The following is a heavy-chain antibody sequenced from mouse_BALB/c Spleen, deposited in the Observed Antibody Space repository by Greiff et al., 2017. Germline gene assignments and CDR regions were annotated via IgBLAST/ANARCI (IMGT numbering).Heavy chain of an antibody. CDR1: GFTFSSYT. V-gene: IGHV5-6-4*01. CDR2: ISSGGSYT. CDR3: TRDGDYAFDY. D-gene: IGHD2-4*01. J-gene: IGHJ2*01. Sequence: EVKLMESGGGLVKPGGSLKLSCAASGFTFSSYTMSWVRQTPEKRLEWVATISSGGSYTYYPDSVKGRFTISRDNAKNTLYLQMSSLKSEDTAMYYCTRDGDYAFDYWGQGTTLTVSS.